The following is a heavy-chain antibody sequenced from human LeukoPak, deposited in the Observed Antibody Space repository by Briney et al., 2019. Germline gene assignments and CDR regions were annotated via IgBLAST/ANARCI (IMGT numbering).Heavy chain of an antibody. CDR3: ARLSVLLEGFDP. Sequence: LETLSLTCTVSGGSISNYYWSWIRQPAGKGLEWIGRIYSSGSTNYNPSLKSRVTMSVDTSTNQLSLKLSSVTAADTAVYYCARLSVLLEGFDPWGQGTLVTVSS. V-gene: IGHV4-4*07. CDR2: IYSSGST. J-gene: IGHJ5*02. CDR1: GGSISNYY. D-gene: IGHD3-10*01.